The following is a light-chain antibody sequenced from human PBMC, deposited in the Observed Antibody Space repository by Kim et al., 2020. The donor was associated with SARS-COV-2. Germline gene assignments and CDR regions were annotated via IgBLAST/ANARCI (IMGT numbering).Light chain of an antibody. CDR1: SSDVGGYNY. J-gene: IGLJ2*01. Sequence: QSALTQPPSASGSPGQSVTISCTGTSSDVGGYNYVSLYQQHPGKAPKLMIYEVSKRPSGVPDRFSGSKSGNTASLTVSGLQAEDGAGYYCSSYAGSNFVIFGGGTQLTVL. V-gene: IGLV2-8*01. CDR3: SSYAGSNFVI. CDR2: EVS.